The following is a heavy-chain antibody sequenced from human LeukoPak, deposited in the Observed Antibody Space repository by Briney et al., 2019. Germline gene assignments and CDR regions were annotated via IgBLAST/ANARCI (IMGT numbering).Heavy chain of an antibody. CDR3: AKVLGGLWPGIDY. J-gene: IGHJ4*02. CDR2: MNRDGSEK. CDR1: GFTFAPYW. V-gene: IGHV3-7*02. Sequence: GGSLRLSCAASGFTFAPYWMTWVRQAPGKGLEYVATMNRDGSEKYYVDSVKGRFTISRDNAKNTVYLQMNSLRAEDTAVYYCAKVLGGLWPGIDYWGQGTVVTVSS. D-gene: IGHD2-15*01.